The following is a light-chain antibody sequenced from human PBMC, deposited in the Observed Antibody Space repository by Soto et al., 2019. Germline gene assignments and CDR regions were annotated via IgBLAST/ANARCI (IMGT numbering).Light chain of an antibody. V-gene: IGKV3-15*01. CDR1: QRVSNN. CDR2: HAA. Sequence: EIVMTQSPATLSVSPGERATLSCRASQRVSNNVAWYQQKPGQAPRLLIYHAATRATGIPARFSGSGSGTEVTLTISSLQSEDFAVYYCQQYNEWPLTFGGGTKVEIK. CDR3: QQYNEWPLT. J-gene: IGKJ4*01.